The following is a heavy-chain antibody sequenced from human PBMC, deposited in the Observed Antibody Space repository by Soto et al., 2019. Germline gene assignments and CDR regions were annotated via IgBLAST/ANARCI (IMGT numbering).Heavy chain of an antibody. CDR1: GVSISNYY. V-gene: IGHV4-59*01. CDR3: ARVETPYYFDY. D-gene: IGHD1-1*01. J-gene: IGHJ4*02. CDR2: IYYSGST. Sequence: QVQLQESGPGLVKPSETLSLTCSVSGVSISNYYWSWIRQPPGKGLEWIGNIYYSGSTNYNPSLKSRVTISVDTSKNQFSLTLSSVTAADTAVYYCARVETPYYFDYWGQGTLVTVPS.